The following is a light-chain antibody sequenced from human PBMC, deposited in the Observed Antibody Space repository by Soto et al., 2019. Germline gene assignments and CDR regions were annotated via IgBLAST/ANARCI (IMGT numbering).Light chain of an antibody. CDR2: EVS. V-gene: IGLV2-14*01. CDR1: SSDVGGYNY. CDR3: SSYTYSIVV. Sequence: QSALTQPASVSGSPGQSITISCTGTSSDVGGYNYVSWYQQHPGKAPKLMIYEVSNRPSGVSNRFSGSKSGNTASLTISGLQAEDEADYYCSSYTYSIVVFGGGTMLTVL. J-gene: IGLJ2*01.